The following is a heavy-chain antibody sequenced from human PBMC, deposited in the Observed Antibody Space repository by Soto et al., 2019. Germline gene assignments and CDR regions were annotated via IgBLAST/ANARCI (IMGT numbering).Heavy chain of an antibody. V-gene: IGHV3-23*01. Sequence: SLRLSCAASGFTFSSYAMSWVRQAPGKGLEWVSAISGSGGSTYYADSVKGRFTISRDNSKNTLYLQMNSLRAEDTAVYYCASVRFLGSAVYFAFCGQGTLVTGSS. J-gene: IGHJ4*02. CDR3: ASVRFLGSAVYFAF. D-gene: IGHD3-3*01. CDR1: GFTFSSYA. CDR2: ISGSGGST.